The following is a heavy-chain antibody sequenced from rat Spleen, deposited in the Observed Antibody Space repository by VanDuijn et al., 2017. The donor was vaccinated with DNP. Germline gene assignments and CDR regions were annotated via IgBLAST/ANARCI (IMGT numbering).Heavy chain of an antibody. D-gene: IGHD2-1*01. Sequence: EVQLVESGGGLVQPGRSMKLSCAASGFTFSNYDMSWVRQAPKKGLEWVATISYDVSSTYYRDSVKGRFTISRDNAKSTLYLQMDSLRSEDTATYYCTTDPLDTYAMDAWGQGTSVTVSS. V-gene: IGHV5-7*01. CDR1: GFTFSNYD. CDR2: ISYDVSST. CDR3: TTDPLDTYAMDA. J-gene: IGHJ4*01.